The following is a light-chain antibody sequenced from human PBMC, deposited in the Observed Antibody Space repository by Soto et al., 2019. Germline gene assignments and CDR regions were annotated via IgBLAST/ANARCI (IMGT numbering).Light chain of an antibody. CDR2: GAT. Sequence: SPSTLSVSPGERATLSCRPSQSLRSDLAWYQQKPGQAPRLLIYGATTWATDIPARFSGSGSGTEFTLTISSMQSEDFAVYYCQQYDNWPPTFGQGTRLEIK. J-gene: IGKJ5*01. V-gene: IGKV3-15*01. CDR1: QSLRSD. CDR3: QQYDNWPPT.